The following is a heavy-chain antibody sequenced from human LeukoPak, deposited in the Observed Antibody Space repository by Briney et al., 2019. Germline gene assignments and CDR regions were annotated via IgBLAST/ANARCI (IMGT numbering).Heavy chain of an antibody. Sequence: GGSLRLSCAASGFTFSSYAMSWVRQAPGKGLAWVSAISGSGGSTYYADSVKGRFTISRDNSKNTLYLQMNSLRAEDTAVYYCAKKSEYSSSPPDYWGQGTLVTVSS. CDR3: AKKSEYSSSPPDY. V-gene: IGHV3-23*01. J-gene: IGHJ4*02. CDR1: GFTFSSYA. CDR2: ISGSGGST. D-gene: IGHD6-13*01.